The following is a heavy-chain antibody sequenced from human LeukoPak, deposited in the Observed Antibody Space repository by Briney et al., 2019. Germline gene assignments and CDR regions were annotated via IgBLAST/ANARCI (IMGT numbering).Heavy chain of an antibody. D-gene: IGHD2-2*02. CDR3: ARGALPADCSSTSCYTGYYYYYGMDV. CDR1: GYTFTSYD. Sequence: ASVKVSCKASGYTFTSYDINWVRQATGQGLEWMGWMNPNSGNTGYAQKFQGRVTMTRNTSISTAYMELSSLRSEDTAVYYCARGALPADCSSTSCYTGYYYYYGMDVWGQGTTVTVPS. V-gene: IGHV1-8*01. CDR2: MNPNSGNT. J-gene: IGHJ6*02.